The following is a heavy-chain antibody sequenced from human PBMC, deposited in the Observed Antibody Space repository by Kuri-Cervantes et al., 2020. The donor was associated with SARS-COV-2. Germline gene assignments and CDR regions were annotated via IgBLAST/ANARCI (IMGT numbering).Heavy chain of an antibody. Sequence: SETLSLTCTVSGGSISSSSYYWGWIRQPPGKGLEWIGSIYYSGSTYYNPSLKSRVTISVDTSKNQFSLRLSSVTAADTAVYYCAGEYSSFAMDAFDTWGQGTMVTVSS. CDR2: IYYSGST. V-gene: IGHV4-39*01. D-gene: IGHD6-6*01. CDR1: GGSISSSSYY. CDR3: AGEYSSFAMDAFDT. J-gene: IGHJ3*02.